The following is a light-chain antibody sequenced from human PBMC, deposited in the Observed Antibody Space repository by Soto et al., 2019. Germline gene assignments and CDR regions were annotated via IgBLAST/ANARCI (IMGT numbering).Light chain of an antibody. J-gene: IGKJ1*01. V-gene: IGKV3-20*01. CDR1: QSVSSSY. CDR3: QQYHIWPPWT. CDR2: GAS. Sequence: ESVLAQSPGTLSLSPGERATRSCRAGQSVSSSYLAWYQQKPGQAPRLLIYGASSRATGIPDRFSGSGSGTDFTLTISSLQSEDFAVYYCQQYHIWPPWTSGQGTKVDIK.